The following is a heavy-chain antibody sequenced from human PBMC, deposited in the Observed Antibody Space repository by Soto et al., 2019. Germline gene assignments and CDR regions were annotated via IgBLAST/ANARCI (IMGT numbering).Heavy chain of an antibody. D-gene: IGHD1-26*01. V-gene: IGHV3-23*01. CDR2: ISGSGGST. CDR1: GFTFSSYA. Sequence: PGGSLRLSCAASGFTFSSYAMSWVRQAPGKGLEWVSAISGSGGSTYYADSVKGRFTISRDNSKNTLYLQMNSLRAEDTAVYYCAKDSLIWSGSYVNWFDPWGQGTLVTSPQ. CDR3: AKDSLIWSGSYVNWFDP. J-gene: IGHJ5*02.